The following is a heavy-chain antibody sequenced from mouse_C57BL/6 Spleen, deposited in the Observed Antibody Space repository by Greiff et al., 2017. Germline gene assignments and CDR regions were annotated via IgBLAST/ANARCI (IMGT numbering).Heavy chain of an antibody. V-gene: IGHV5-17*01. CDR2: ISSGSSTI. J-gene: IGHJ3*01. Sequence: DVHLVESGGGLVKPGGSLKLSCAASGFTFSDYGMHWVRQAPEKGLEWVAYISSGSSTIYYADTVKGRFTISRDNAKNTLFLQMTSLRSEDTAMYYCARLGLEAWFAYWGQGTLVTVSA. CDR3: ARLGLEAWFAY. D-gene: IGHD2-13*01. CDR1: GFTFSDYG.